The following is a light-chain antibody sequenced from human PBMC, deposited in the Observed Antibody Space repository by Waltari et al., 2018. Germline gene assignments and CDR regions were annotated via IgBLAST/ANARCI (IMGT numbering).Light chain of an antibody. Sequence: IVLTQSPGTQSLSPGERVTLYCRASQTVTTNYLARYQQKPGQAPRLLIYGASRSATGSPDRFSGSGSGTDFTLTISRLEPEDFAVYYCQHYGSSPRLTFGGGTKVEIK. CDR1: QTVTTNY. CDR2: GAS. J-gene: IGKJ4*01. CDR3: QHYGSSPRLT. V-gene: IGKV3-20*01.